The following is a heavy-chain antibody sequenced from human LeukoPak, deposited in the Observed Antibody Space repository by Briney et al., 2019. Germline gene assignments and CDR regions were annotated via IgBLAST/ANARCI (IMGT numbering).Heavy chain of an antibody. J-gene: IGHJ5*02. V-gene: IGHV3-53*01. CDR1: GFTVSSNY. D-gene: IGHD6-19*01. CDR2: IYSGGST. CDR3: ARDSGGWSTS. Sequence: AGGSLRLSCAASGFTVSSNYMSWVRQAPGKGLEWVSVIYSGGSTYYADSVKGRFTISRDNAKNSLYLQMNSLRAEDTAVYYCARDSGGWSTSWGQGTLVTVSS.